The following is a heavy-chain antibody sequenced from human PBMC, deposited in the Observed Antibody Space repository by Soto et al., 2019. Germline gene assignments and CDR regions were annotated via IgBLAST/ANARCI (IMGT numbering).Heavy chain of an antibody. V-gene: IGHV3-23*01. CDR2: ISGSGGST. J-gene: IGHJ6*02. CDR1: GFTFSSYA. D-gene: IGHD3-3*01. Sequence: GGSLRLSCAASGFTFSSYAMSWVRQAPGKGLEWVSAISGSGGSTYYADSVKGRFTISRDNSKNTLYLQMDSLRAEDTAVYYCAKVSTAETYYDFWSGYYTDYGMDAWGQGTTVTVSS. CDR3: AKVSTAETYYDFWSGYYTDYGMDA.